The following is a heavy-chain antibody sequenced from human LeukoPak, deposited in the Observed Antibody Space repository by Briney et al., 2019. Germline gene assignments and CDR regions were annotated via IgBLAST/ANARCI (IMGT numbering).Heavy chain of an antibody. Sequence: PGGSLRLSCVASGFTSSNYAMSWVRQAPGKGLEWVSAITGSGGITYYADSVKGRFTISRDNSKNTLYLQMNSLRAEDTAVYYCAKWGDYDVLTGYYDPDYWGQGTLVTVSS. J-gene: IGHJ4*02. V-gene: IGHV3-23*01. CDR3: AKWGDYDVLTGYYDPDY. D-gene: IGHD3-9*01. CDR2: ITGSGGIT. CDR1: GFTSSNYA.